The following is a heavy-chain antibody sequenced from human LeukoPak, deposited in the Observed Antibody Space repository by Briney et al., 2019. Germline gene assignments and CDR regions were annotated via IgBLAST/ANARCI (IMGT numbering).Heavy chain of an antibody. V-gene: IGHV3-23*01. J-gene: IGHJ6*02. CDR3: AKELVRVTSGGMDV. CDR2: ISGSGGST. Sequence: GGSLRLPCAASGFTFSSYAMSWVRQAPGKGLEWVSAISGSGGSTYYADSVKGRFTISRDNSKNTLCLQMNSLRAEDTAVYYCAKELVRVTSGGMDVWGQGTTVTVSS. CDR1: GFTFSSYA. D-gene: IGHD3-10*01.